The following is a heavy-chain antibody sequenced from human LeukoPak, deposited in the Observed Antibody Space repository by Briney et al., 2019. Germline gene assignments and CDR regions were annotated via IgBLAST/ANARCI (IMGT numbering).Heavy chain of an antibody. V-gene: IGHV5-51*01. Sequence: GESLKISCKGSGYSFTSYWIGWVRQMPGKGLEWMGIIYPGDSDTRYSPSSQGQVTISADKSISTAYLQWSSLKASDTAMYYCARFQPYDFWSGYYTGGIDYWGQGTLVTVSS. J-gene: IGHJ4*02. D-gene: IGHD3/OR15-3a*01. CDR2: IYPGDSDT. CDR1: GYSFTSYW. CDR3: ARFQPYDFWSGYYTGGIDY.